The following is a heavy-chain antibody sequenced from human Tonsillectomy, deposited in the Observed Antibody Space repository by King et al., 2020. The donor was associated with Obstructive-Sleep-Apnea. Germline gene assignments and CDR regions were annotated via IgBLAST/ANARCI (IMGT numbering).Heavy chain of an antibody. Sequence: HVQLQQWGAGLLKPSETLSLTCAVFGGSFSDYYWSWIRQPPGKGLEWSGEISQSGRTNYNPSLKSRVTISVDTSKNQCSLKLSSVTAADTAAYYCARGSGATAVNWFDPWGQGTLVTVSS. CDR2: ISQSGRT. CDR3: ARGSGATAVNWFDP. J-gene: IGHJ5*02. CDR1: GGSFSDYY. V-gene: IGHV4-34*01. D-gene: IGHD6-13*01.